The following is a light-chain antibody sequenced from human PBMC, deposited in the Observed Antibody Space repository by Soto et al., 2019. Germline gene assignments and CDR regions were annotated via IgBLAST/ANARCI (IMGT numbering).Light chain of an antibody. CDR1: QSVAGSF. CDR2: VAF. CDR3: QQSYSTLAIT. Sequence: PGEGVTLSCRASQSVAGSFLICFQFQPGQAPRLLIFVAFTRATGTPARFSGSESGTDFTLTISSLQPGDFATYYCQQSYSTLAITFGQGTRLEIK. J-gene: IGKJ5*01. V-gene: IGKV3D-7*01.